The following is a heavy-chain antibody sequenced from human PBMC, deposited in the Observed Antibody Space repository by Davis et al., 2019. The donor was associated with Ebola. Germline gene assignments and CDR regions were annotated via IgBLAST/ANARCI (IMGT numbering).Heavy chain of an antibody. D-gene: IGHD6-19*01. CDR3: ARVVGAVAGYPFDY. J-gene: IGHJ4*02. Sequence: GESLKISCAASGFTFSDYYMSWIRQAPGKGLEWVSSISSSSSYIYYADSVKGRFTISRDNAKNSLYLQMNSLRAEDTAVYYCARVVGAVAGYPFDYWGQGTLVTVSS. CDR1: GFTFSDYY. V-gene: IGHV3-11*06. CDR2: ISSSSSYI.